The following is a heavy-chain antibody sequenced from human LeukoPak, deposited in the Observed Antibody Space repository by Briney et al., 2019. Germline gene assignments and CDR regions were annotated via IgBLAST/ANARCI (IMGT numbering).Heavy chain of an antibody. D-gene: IGHD3-10*01. CDR2: IIPILGIA. CDR1: GGTFSSYA. J-gene: IGHJ4*02. Sequence: SVKVSCKASGGTFSSYAISWVRQAPGQGLEWMGRIIPILGIANYAQKFQGRVTITADKSTSTAYMELSSLRSEDTAVYYCAPYGSGSYYSFDYWGQGTLVTVSS. V-gene: IGHV1-69*04. CDR3: APYGSGSYYSFDY.